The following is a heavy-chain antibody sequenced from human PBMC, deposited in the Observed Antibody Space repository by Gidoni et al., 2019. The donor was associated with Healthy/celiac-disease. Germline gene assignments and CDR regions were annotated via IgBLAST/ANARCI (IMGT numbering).Heavy chain of an antibody. CDR1: GFTFSSYD. Sequence: EVQLLESGGGLVQPGESLRLSCAASGFTFSSYDMSWVRQAPGKGLEWVSAISSSGASKYYADSVKGRFTISRDNSKNTLYLQMNSLRAEDTAVFYCAKSTSFHITMRGDAFDIWGQGTMVTVSS. CDR2: ISSSGASK. CDR3: AKSTSFHITMRGDAFDI. D-gene: IGHD3-22*01. J-gene: IGHJ3*02. V-gene: IGHV3-23*01.